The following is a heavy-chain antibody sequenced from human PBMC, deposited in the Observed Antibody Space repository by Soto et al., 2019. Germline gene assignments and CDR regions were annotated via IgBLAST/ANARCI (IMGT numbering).Heavy chain of an antibody. D-gene: IGHD6-25*01. J-gene: IGHJ6*02. V-gene: IGHV4-39*01. Sequence: QLQLQESGPGLVKPSETLSLTCTVSGGSISSSSYYWGWIRQPPGKGLEWIGSIYYSGSTYYNPSLKSRVTISVDTSKNQFSLKLSSVTAADTAVYYCARAAEYYYYYYGMDVWGQGTTVTVSS. CDR3: ARAAEYYYYYYGMDV. CDR1: GGSISSSSYY. CDR2: IYYSGST.